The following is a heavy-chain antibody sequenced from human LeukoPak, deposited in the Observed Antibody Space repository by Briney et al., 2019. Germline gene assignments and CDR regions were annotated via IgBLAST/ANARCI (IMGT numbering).Heavy chain of an antibody. J-gene: IGHJ6*03. Sequence: GGSLRLSCVASGFTFSRYDMHWVRQTTGKGLEWVSGIGTVDDTYYPGSVKGRFTISRENAKNSLYLQMNSLRAEDTAVYYCAKLKGGITIFGVVSQDYYYMDVWGKGTTVTVSS. CDR3: AKLKGGITIFGVVSQDYYYMDV. CDR2: IGTVDDT. V-gene: IGHV3-13*01. CDR1: GFTFSRYD. D-gene: IGHD3-3*01.